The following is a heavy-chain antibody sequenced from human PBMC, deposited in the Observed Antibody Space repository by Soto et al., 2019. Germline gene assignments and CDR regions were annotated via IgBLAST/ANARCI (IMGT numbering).Heavy chain of an antibody. Sequence: SETLSLTCAVSGGSISSGGYSWSWIRQPPGKGLEWIGYIYHSGSTYYNPSLKSRVTISVDRSKNQFSLKLSSVTAADTAVYYCARGYDSSGYYSRGWFDPWGQGTLVTVSS. D-gene: IGHD3-22*01. CDR3: ARGYDSSGYYSRGWFDP. CDR1: GGSISSGGYS. V-gene: IGHV4-30-2*01. J-gene: IGHJ5*02. CDR2: IYHSGST.